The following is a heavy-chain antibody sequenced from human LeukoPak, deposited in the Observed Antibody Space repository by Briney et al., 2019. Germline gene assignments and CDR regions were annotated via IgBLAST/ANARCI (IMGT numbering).Heavy chain of an antibody. CDR1: GGSISSYF. J-gene: IGHJ4*02. CDR3: ARDHYDSSGYFPNYFDY. CDR2: IYYSGST. D-gene: IGHD3-22*01. V-gene: IGHV4-59*01. Sequence: NPSETLSLTCTVSGGSISSYFWSWIRQPPGKGLEWIGYIYYSGSTTYNPSLKSRVTISLDTSKNQFSLKLTSVTAADTAVYYCARDHYDSSGYFPNYFDYWGQGTLVTVSS.